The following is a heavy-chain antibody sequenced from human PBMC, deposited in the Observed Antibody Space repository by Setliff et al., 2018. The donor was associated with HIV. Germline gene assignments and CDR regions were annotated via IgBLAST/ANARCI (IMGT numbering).Heavy chain of an antibody. CDR2: INTNTGNP. J-gene: IGHJ6*02. Sequence: ASVKVSCKASGYTFTSYAMNWVRQAPGQGLEWMGWINTNTGNPTYAQGFTGRFVFSLDTSVSTAYLQISSLKAEDTAVHYCARIRYGGIFLYYYYGMDVWGQGTTVTVSS. CDR3: ARIRYGGIFLYYYYGMDV. D-gene: IGHD2-15*01. CDR1: GYTFTSYA. V-gene: IGHV7-4-1*02.